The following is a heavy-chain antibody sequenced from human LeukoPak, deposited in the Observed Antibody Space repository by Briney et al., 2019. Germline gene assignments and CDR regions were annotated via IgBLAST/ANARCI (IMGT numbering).Heavy chain of an antibody. CDR3: ARDNPMVYAIYDH. CDR2: INRDASEK. D-gene: IGHD2-8*01. Sequence: GGSLRLSCAASGFTVSSNYMSWVRQAPGKGLEWVANINRDASEKYYVDSVKGRFTISRDNAKNSLYLQMTSVRADDTAVYYCARDNPMVYAIYDHWGQGTLVTVSS. J-gene: IGHJ4*02. V-gene: IGHV3-7*01. CDR1: GFTVSSNY.